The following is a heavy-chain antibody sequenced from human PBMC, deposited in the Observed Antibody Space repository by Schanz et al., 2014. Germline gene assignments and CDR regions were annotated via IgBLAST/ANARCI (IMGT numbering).Heavy chain of an antibody. V-gene: IGHV3-23*01. CDR1: GFTFSTYA. Sequence: EVQLLESGGGLVQPGGSLRLSCAASGFTFSTYAMSWVRQAPGKGPEWVSSLTGSGGGTYYADSVRGRFAISRDNSKNTLYLEMNSLRAEATAVYYSARDGRAPFYGSGEQDYWGQGTLVTVSS. J-gene: IGHJ4*02. D-gene: IGHD3-10*01. CDR3: ARDGRAPFYGSGEQDY. CDR2: LTGSGGGT.